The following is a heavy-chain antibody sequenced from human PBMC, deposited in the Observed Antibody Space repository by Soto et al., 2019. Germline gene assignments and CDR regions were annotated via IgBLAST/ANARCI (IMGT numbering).Heavy chain of an antibody. CDR3: ARDGPCSSTSCYYYYYGMDV. V-gene: IGHV1-69*06. Sequence: SVKVSCKASGGTFSSYAISWVRQAPGQGLEWMGGIIPIFGTANYAQKFQGRVTITADKSTSTAYMELSSLRSEDTAVYYCARDGPCSSTSCYYYYYGMDVWGQGTTVTVSS. CDR1: GGTFSSYA. D-gene: IGHD2-2*01. CDR2: IIPIFGTA. J-gene: IGHJ6*02.